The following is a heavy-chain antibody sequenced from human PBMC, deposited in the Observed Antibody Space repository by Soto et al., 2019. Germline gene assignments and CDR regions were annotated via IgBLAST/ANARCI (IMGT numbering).Heavy chain of an antibody. CDR1: GGSISSGDYF. J-gene: IGHJ5*02. CDR2: IYYSGST. D-gene: IGHD2-21*02. CDR3: ARVTDCGGDCYGGCFDP. Sequence: SETLSLTCSVSGGSISSGDYFWSWIRQPPGKGLEWIGYIYYSGSTYYNPSLRSRITLSIDTSKSQFSLKVNSVTPADTAMYYCARVTDCGGDCYGGCFDPWGQGTLVTV. V-gene: IGHV4-30-4*01.